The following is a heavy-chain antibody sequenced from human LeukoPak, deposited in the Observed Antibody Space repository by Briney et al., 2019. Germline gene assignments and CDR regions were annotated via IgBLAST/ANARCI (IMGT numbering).Heavy chain of an antibody. CDR2: IIPILGIA. Sequence: SVKVSCKASGGTFSSYTISWVRQAPGQGLEWMGRIIPILGIANYAQKFQGRVTITADKSTSAAYMELSSLRSEDTAVFFCGRSPLIYGGNSHFDYWGQGTLVTVSS. CDR1: GGTFSSYT. D-gene: IGHD4-23*01. J-gene: IGHJ4*02. CDR3: GRSPLIYGGNSHFDY. V-gene: IGHV1-69*02.